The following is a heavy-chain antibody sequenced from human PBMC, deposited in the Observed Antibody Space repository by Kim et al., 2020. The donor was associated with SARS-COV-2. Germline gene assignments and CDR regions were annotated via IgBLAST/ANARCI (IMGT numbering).Heavy chain of an antibody. J-gene: IGHJ4*02. Sequence: GGSLRLSCATSGFAFATYTMNWVRQAPGKGLEWVSSIDTSGSDRYYGDSVKGRFTFSRDSAKNSLYLQMNSLRAEDTAVYYCVRATGQWIFPLYFDYWGQGALVTVSS. CDR2: IDTSGSDR. CDR3: VRATGQWIFPLYFDY. V-gene: IGHV3-21*06. D-gene: IGHD2-2*03. CDR1: GFAFATYT.